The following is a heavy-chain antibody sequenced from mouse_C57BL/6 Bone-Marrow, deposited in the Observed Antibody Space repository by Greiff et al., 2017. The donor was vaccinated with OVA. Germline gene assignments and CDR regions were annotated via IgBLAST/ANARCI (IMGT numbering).Heavy chain of an antibody. CDR3: AEDGRGFDY. CDR1: GFTFSSYG. CDR2: ISSGGSYT. V-gene: IGHV5-6*01. Sequence: EVKLMESGGDLVKPGGSLKLSCAASGFTFSSYGMSWVRQTPDKRLEWVATISSGGSYTYYPDSVKGRFTISRDNAKNTLYLQMSSLKSEDTAMYYCAEDGRGFDYWGQGTTLTVSS. D-gene: IGHD1-1*02. J-gene: IGHJ2*01.